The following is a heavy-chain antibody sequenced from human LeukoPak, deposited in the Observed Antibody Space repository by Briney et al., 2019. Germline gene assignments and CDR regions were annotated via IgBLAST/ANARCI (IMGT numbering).Heavy chain of an antibody. CDR3: AKDVGTSRNYSPSDY. CDR2: ILFSGEST. CDR1: GFTFGRHA. J-gene: IGHJ4*02. V-gene: IGHV3-23*01. Sequence: GGSLRLSCAASGFTFGRHAMNWVRQAPGKGLEWVSAILFSGESTYYADSVNGRFTISRDNSKNTLYLQMDSLRAEDTAVYYCAKDVGTSRNYSPSDYWGQGTLVTVSS. D-gene: IGHD1-7*01.